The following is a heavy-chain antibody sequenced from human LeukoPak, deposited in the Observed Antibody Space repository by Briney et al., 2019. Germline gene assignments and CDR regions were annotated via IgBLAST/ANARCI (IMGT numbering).Heavy chain of an antibody. V-gene: IGHV3-30-3*01. J-gene: IGHJ6*02. D-gene: IGHD3-3*01. Sequence: PGGSLRLSCAASGFTFSSYAMHWVRQAPGKGLEWVAVISYDGSNKYHADSVKGRFTISRDNSKNTLYLQMNSLRAEDTAVYYCARVHDFWSGYYPPYYYGMDVWGQGTTVTVSS. CDR2: ISYDGSNK. CDR1: GFTFSSYA. CDR3: ARVHDFWSGYYPPYYYGMDV.